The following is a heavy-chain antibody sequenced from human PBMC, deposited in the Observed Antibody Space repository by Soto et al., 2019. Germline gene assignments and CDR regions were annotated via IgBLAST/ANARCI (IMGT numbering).Heavy chain of an antibody. Sequence: EVQLVESGGGLVQPGRSLRLSCAASGFTFDDYAMHWVRQAPGKGLEWVSGISWNSGSIGYADSVKGRFTISRDNAKNSLYLQMNSLRAEDTALYYCAKALKWFGEFGYWGQGTLVTVSS. CDR1: GFTFDDYA. D-gene: IGHD3-10*01. CDR3: AKALKWFGEFGY. J-gene: IGHJ4*02. V-gene: IGHV3-9*01. CDR2: ISWNSGSI.